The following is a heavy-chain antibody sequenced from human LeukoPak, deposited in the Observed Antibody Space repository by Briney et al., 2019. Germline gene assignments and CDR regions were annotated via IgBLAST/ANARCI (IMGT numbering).Heavy chain of an antibody. D-gene: IGHD1-14*01. J-gene: IGHJ4*02. CDR2: IYYSGST. CDR3: ARVRAEIFRRYYLDY. CDR1: GGSISSYY. Sequence: SETLSLTCTVSGGSISSYYWSWIRQPPGKGLEWIGYIYYSGSTNYNPSLKSRVTISVDTSKNQFSLKLSSVTAADTAVYYCARVRAEIFRRYYLDYWGQGTLVTVSS. V-gene: IGHV4-59*01.